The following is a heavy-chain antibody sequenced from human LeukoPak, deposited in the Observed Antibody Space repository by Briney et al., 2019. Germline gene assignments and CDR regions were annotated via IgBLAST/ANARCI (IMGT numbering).Heavy chain of an antibody. D-gene: IGHD6-13*01. Sequence: GESLKISCRVSGYAFASYWIGWVRQVPGKGLEWMGIIYPGDSDTRYSPSFQGQVTISADKSISTAYLQWSSLKASDTAMYYCARAAAEGQFDPWGQGTLVTVSS. CDR3: ARAAAEGQFDP. V-gene: IGHV5-51*01. CDR2: IYPGDSDT. J-gene: IGHJ5*02. CDR1: GYAFASYW.